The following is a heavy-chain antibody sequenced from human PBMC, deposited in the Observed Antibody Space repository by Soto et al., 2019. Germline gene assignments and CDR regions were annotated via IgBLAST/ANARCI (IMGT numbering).Heavy chain of an antibody. J-gene: IGHJ4*02. V-gene: IGHV3-30*18. CDR2: ISSDGSNK. CDR3: AKDQHHYDSSGSDY. Sequence: GGSLRLSCAASGFTFSSYGVHWVRQAPGKGLEWVATISSDGSNKHYADSVKGRFTISRDNSKNTLYLQMNSLRAEDTAMYYCAKDQHHYDSSGSDYWGQGTLVTVSS. CDR1: GFTFSSYG. D-gene: IGHD3-22*01.